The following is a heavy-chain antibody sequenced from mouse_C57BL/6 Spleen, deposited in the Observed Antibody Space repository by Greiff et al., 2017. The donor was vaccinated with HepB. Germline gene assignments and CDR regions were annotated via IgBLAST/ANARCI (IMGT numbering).Heavy chain of an antibody. CDR2: IYPGGGYT. CDR1: GYTFTNYW. J-gene: IGHJ1*03. D-gene: IGHD1-1*01. Sequence: VQLQQSGAELVRPGTSVKMSCKASGYTFTNYWIGWAKQRPGHGLEWIGDIYPGGGYTNYNEKFKGKATLTADKSSSTAYMQFSSLTSEDSAIYYCARSPPYYGSSYGYFDVWGTGTTVTVSS. CDR3: ARSPPYYGSSYGYFDV. V-gene: IGHV1-63*01.